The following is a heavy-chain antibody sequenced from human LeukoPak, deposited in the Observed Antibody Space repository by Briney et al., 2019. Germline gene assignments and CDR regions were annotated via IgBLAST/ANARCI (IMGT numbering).Heavy chain of an antibody. CDR1: GFTFSSYW. CDR3: ARDPPRGSEDAFDI. CDR2: ISSSSSYI. J-gene: IGHJ3*02. D-gene: IGHD3-10*01. Sequence: GGSLRLSCAASGFTFSSYWMHWVRQAPGKGLEWVSSISSSSSYIYYADSVKGRFTISRDNAKNSLYLQMNSLRAEDTAVYYCARDPPRGSEDAFDIWGQGTMVTVSS. V-gene: IGHV3-21*01.